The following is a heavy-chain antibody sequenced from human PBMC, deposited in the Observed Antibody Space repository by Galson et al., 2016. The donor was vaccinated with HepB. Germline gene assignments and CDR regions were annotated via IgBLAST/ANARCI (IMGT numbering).Heavy chain of an antibody. Sequence: SLRLSCAASGFTFSNYWIHWVRHAPGKGLVWVSRINPGGSTTGFADSVRGRFTISRDNAKRSLYLQMDSLRVEDTAVYYGVREGGYCYGDSCRYFDLWGRGTVVTVSS. D-gene: IGHD2-15*01. CDR3: VREGGYCYGDSCRYFDL. J-gene: IGHJ2*01. CDR2: INPGGSTT. V-gene: IGHV3-74*01. CDR1: GFTFSNYW.